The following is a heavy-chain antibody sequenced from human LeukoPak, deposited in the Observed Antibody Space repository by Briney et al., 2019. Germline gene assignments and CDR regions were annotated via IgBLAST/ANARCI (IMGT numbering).Heavy chain of an antibody. J-gene: IGHJ3*02. CDR1: GGSIRSYY. CDR2: IYYTGST. CDR3: ARQDSGSYLNPLDI. V-gene: IGHV4-59*08. Sequence: PSETLSLTCTVSGGSIRSYYWSWIRQPPGKGLEWIGYIYYTGSTNYNPSLKSRVTISVDTSKNQLSLKLSSVTAADTAVYYCARQDSGSYLNPLDIWGQGTVVTVSS. D-gene: IGHD1-26*01.